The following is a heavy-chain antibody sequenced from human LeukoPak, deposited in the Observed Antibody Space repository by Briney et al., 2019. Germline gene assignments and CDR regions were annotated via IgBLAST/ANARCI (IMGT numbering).Heavy chain of an antibody. J-gene: IGHJ4*02. CDR2: ISSGSSTI. Sequence: PGGSLRLSCAASGFTFSIYSMNWVRQAPGKGLEWVSYISSGSSTIYYADSVKGRFIISRDNSKNSLFLQMNSLRAEDTAVYYCARDADILTAYSFDYWGQGTLVTVSS. CDR3: ARDADILTAYSFDY. D-gene: IGHD3-9*01. CDR1: GFTFSIYS. V-gene: IGHV3-48*04.